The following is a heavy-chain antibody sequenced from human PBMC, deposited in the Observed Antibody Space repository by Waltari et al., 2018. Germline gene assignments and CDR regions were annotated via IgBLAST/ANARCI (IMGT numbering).Heavy chain of an antibody. Sequence: QVQLVQSGAEVKKPGSSVKVSCKASGGTFSSYAISWVRQAPGQGLEWMGGIIPICGTANYAQKCQGRVTITTDESTSTAYMELSSLRSEDTAVYYCASLRAVRGVIYYFDYWGQGTLVTVSS. CDR3: ASLRAVRGVIYYFDY. CDR2: IIPICGTA. CDR1: GGTFSSYA. D-gene: IGHD3-10*02. J-gene: IGHJ4*02. V-gene: IGHV1-69*05.